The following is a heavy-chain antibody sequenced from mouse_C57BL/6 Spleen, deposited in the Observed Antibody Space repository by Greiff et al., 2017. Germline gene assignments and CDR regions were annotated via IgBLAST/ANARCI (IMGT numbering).Heavy chain of an antibody. CDR3: ARAYYSNSAWFAY. CDR2: INPNNGAS. D-gene: IGHD2-5*01. V-gene: IGHV1-39*01. CDR1: GYSFTDYN. J-gene: IGHJ3*01. Sequence: VQLQQSGPELVKPGASVKISCKASGYSFTDYNMNWVKQSHGQGLEWIGVINPNNGASRYTHKFKGKATLTVAQSSSTAYMQLNSLTSEDSAVYYCARAYYSNSAWFAYWGQGPLVTVSA.